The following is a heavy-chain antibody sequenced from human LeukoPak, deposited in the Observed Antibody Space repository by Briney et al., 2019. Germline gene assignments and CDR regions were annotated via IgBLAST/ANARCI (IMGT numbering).Heavy chain of an antibody. V-gene: IGHV3-23*01. Sequence: SGGSLRLSCAASGFTFSSFAMSWVRQAPGKGLEWVSSVTDSGGRTFYADSVRGRFTISRDNSNNTLYLQVNSLRVEDTAVYYCAKDPYYNDGSGYYYEYFHHWGQGTLVVVSS. CDR3: AKDPYYNDGSGYYYEYFHH. D-gene: IGHD3-22*01. J-gene: IGHJ1*01. CDR2: VTDSGGRT. CDR1: GFTFSSFA.